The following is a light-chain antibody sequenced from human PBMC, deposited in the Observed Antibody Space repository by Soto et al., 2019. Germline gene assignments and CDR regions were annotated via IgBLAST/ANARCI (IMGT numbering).Light chain of an antibody. Sequence: QSALTQPASVSGSPGQSITISCTGTSSDVGGYNFVSWYQQHPGKAPKLIIYDVSNRPSGVSYRFSGSKSGNTASLTISGLQAEDEADYYCSSYTSSSTYVFGTGTRSPS. CDR3: SSYTSSSTYV. CDR2: DVS. V-gene: IGLV2-14*01. J-gene: IGLJ1*01. CDR1: SSDVGGYNF.